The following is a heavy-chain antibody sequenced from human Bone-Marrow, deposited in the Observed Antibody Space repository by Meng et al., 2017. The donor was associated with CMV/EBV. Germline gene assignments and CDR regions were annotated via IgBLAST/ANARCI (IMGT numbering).Heavy chain of an antibody. V-gene: IGHV1-18*04. CDR3: ARGGAQPDFDS. Sequence: ASVKVSCKASAYMRVSPAIISWVRQAPGQGLEWVGWIRTDQSERKIAATFQGRVSLSAATTTSTVYMEPRGLRSDDTAIYYCARGGAQPDFDSWGRGTLSTFSS. D-gene: IGHD1-1*01. CDR1: AYMRVSPA. CDR2: IRTDQSER. J-gene: IGHJ4*02.